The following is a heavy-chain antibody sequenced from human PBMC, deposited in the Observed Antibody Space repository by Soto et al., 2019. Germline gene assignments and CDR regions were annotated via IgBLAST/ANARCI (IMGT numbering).Heavy chain of an antibody. CDR1: GITLSSYA. J-gene: IGHJ4*02. Sequence: GGSLRLSCAASGITLSSYAMSWFRQAPGKGPEWVSGISASGGSTSYADSVKGRFTISRDNSKNTLYLQMNSLRADDTAVYHCAKGQNSGTYRFYFDYWGQGALVTVSS. D-gene: IGHD1-26*01. V-gene: IGHV3-23*01. CDR3: AKGQNSGTYRFYFDY. CDR2: ISASGGST.